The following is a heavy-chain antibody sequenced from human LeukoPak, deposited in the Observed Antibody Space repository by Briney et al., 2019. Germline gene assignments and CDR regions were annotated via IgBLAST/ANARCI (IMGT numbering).Heavy chain of an antibody. Sequence: GSVNVSCKASGYTFTGYYMHWVRPAPGRGLEWMGWINPNSGGTNYAQKFQGRVTMTRDTSISTAYMELSRLRSDDTAVYYCAREIGGILVFDYWGQGTLVTVSS. D-gene: IGHD5-18*01. CDR1: GYTFTGYY. CDR2: INPNSGGT. J-gene: IGHJ4*02. CDR3: AREIGGILVFDY. V-gene: IGHV1-2*02.